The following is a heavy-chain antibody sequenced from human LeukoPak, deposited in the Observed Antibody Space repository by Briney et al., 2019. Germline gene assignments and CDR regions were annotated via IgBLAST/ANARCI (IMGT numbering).Heavy chain of an antibody. D-gene: IGHD2-2*01. CDR1: GFTFSSYW. J-gene: IGHJ4*02. CDR2: ISGSDGST. CDR3: AKEGCTGTSCYSNS. Sequence: GGSLRLSCAASGFTFSSYWMSWVRQAPGKGLEWVSVISGSDGSTYYADSVKGRFTISRDNSKNTLYLQMNSLRAEDTALYYCAKEGCTGTSCYSNSWGQGTLVTVSS. V-gene: IGHV3-23*01.